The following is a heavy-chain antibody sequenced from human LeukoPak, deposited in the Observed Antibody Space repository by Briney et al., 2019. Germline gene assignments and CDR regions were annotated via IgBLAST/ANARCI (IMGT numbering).Heavy chain of an antibody. CDR1: GGSFSGYY. Sequence: SETLSLTCAVYGGSFSGYYWSWIRQPPGKGLEWIGEINHSGSTNYNPSLKSRVTISVDTSKNQFSLKLSSVTAADAAVYYCASQIRDCSSTGCYSPYWGQGTLVTVSS. CDR3: ASQIRDCSSTGCYSPY. J-gene: IGHJ4*02. D-gene: IGHD2-2*01. V-gene: IGHV4-34*01. CDR2: INHSGST.